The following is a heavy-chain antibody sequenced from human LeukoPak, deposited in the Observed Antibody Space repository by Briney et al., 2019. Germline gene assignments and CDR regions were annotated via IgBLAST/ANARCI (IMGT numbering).Heavy chain of an antibody. CDR3: TTEGYSYGQFDY. J-gene: IGHJ4*02. Sequence: SCKASGGTFSSYAISWVRQAPGKGLEWVGRIKSKTDGGTTDYAAPVKGRFTISRDDSKNTLYLQMNSLKTEDTAVYYCTTEGYSYGQFDYWGQGTLVTVSS. V-gene: IGHV3-15*01. CDR1: GGTFSSYA. CDR2: IKSKTDGGTT. D-gene: IGHD5-18*01.